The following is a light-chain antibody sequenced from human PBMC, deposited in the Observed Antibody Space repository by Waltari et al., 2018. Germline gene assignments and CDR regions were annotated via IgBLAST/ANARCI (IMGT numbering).Light chain of an antibody. Sequence: QSVLTQPPSASGTPGQRVTIPCSGTSSNIGDNFVNWYQQLPGKAPTLLIYRSDQRHSGVPDRFSGSKSGTIASLAISGLQSADEGDYYCAAWDDSLHGHWVFGGGTKVTVL. CDR1: SSNIGDNF. V-gene: IGLV1-44*01. CDR2: RSD. CDR3: AAWDDSLHGHWV. J-gene: IGLJ3*02.